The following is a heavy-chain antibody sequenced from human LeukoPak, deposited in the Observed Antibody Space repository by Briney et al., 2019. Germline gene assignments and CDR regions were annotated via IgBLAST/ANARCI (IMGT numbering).Heavy chain of an antibody. CDR1: GFTFSSYG. V-gene: IGHV3-23*01. J-gene: IGHJ3*02. CDR2: ISGSGGST. CDR3: AKDLTIVVVPAASAFDI. Sequence: GGTLRLSCAASGFTFSSYGMSWVRQAPGKGLEWASAISGSGGSTYYADSVKGRFTISRDNSKNTLYLQMNSLRAEDTAVYYCAKDLTIVVVPAASAFDIWGQGTMVTVSS. D-gene: IGHD2-2*01.